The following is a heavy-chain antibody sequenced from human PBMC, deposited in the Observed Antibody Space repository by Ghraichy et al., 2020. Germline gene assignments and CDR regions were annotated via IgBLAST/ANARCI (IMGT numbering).Heavy chain of an antibody. CDR1: GDTFSDYA. D-gene: IGHD2-21*02. CDR3: ATRGSWGGDCYMYYFDY. Sequence: SVKVSCKASGDTFSDYALSWVRQAPGQGPEWMGGIIPIFGAPTYAQRFQDRVTISADESTRTVYMELSSLRSDDTAIYYCATRGSWGGDCYMYYFDYWGQGTLVIVSS. J-gene: IGHJ4*02. CDR2: IIPIFGAP. V-gene: IGHV1-69*13.